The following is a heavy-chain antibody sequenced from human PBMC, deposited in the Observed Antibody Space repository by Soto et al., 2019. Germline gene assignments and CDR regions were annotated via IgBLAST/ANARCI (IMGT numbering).Heavy chain of an antibody. CDR3: ARATPFYFYKDL. V-gene: IGHV3-7*01. Sequence: GSLRISCAASGFTFSSYWMSWVRQAPGKGLEWVANIKQDGSEKYYVDSVNGRFTISRDNAKNSLYLQMNSLRAEDTAVYYCARATPFYFYKDLWGKGNKVTV. J-gene: IGHJ6*03. CDR1: GFTFSSYW. CDR2: IKQDGSEK. D-gene: IGHD4-4*01.